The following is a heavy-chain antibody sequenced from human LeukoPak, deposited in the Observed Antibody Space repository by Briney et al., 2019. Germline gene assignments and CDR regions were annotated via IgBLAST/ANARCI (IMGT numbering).Heavy chain of an antibody. CDR3: ARPTNTPYSSGYLWDYYYYGMDV. CDR2: IGAYNGNT. D-gene: IGHD3-22*01. J-gene: IGHJ6*02. Sequence: ASVKVSCKASGYTFTSYGISWVRQAPGQGLEWMGWIGAYNGNTNYAQKLQGRVTMTTDTSTSTAYMELRSLRSDDTAVYYCARPTNTPYSSGYLWDYYYYGMDVWGQGTTVTVSS. V-gene: IGHV1-18*01. CDR1: GYTFTSYG.